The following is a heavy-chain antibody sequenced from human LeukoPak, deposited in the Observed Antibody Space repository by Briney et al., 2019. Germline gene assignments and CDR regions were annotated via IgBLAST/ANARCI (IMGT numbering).Heavy chain of an antibody. J-gene: IGHJ3*02. Sequence: SETLSLTCTVSGGSISSSTYYWGWIRQPPGKGLEWIGSIHYSGGTYYNPSLKSRVTISVDTSKNQFSLKLSSVTAADTAVYYCARHSYGSSPVQAFDIWGQGTMVTVSS. V-gene: IGHV4-39*01. CDR3: ARHSYGSSPVQAFDI. D-gene: IGHD6-13*01. CDR1: GGSISSSTYY. CDR2: IHYSGGT.